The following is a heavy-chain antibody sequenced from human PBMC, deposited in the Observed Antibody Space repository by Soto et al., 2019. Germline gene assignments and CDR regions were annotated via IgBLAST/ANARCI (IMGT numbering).Heavy chain of an antibody. J-gene: IGHJ4*02. CDR2: IYYSGST. CDR1: GGSISSGGYY. V-gene: IGHV4-31*03. Sequence: PSETLSLTCTVSGGSISSGGYYWSWIRQHPGKGLEWIGYIYYSGSTYYNPSLKSRVTISVDTSKNQFSLKLSSVTAADTAVYYCARVPYGSGMFEDYWGQGTLVTVSS. CDR3: ARVPYGSGMFEDY. D-gene: IGHD3-10*01.